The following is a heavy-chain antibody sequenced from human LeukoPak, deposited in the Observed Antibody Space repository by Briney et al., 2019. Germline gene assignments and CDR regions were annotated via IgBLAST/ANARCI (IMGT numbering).Heavy chain of an antibody. D-gene: IGHD6-6*01. CDR3: ARDRVPSIASSRGV. Sequence: GGSLRLSCAASGFTVSSNYMSWVRQAPGKGLEWVSVIYSGGSTYYADSVNGRFNLSRDNSKNTLYLQMNSLRAEDTAVYYCARDRVPSIASSRGVWGKGNTVTVSS. CDR2: IYSGGST. V-gene: IGHV3-66*02. J-gene: IGHJ6*04. CDR1: GFTVSSNY.